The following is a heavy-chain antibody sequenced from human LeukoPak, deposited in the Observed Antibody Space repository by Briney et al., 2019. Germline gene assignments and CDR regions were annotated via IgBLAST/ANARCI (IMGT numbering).Heavy chain of an antibody. V-gene: IGHV3-64*01. CDR1: GFTFSSYA. J-gene: IGHJ4*02. CDR2: ISSNGGST. Sequence: PGGSLRLSCAASGFTFSSYAMHWVRQAPGKGLEYVSAISSNGGSTYYAYSVKGRFTISRDNSKNTLYLQMGSLRAEDMAVYYCARYSSSFDYWGQGTLVTVSS. CDR3: ARYSSSFDY. D-gene: IGHD6-13*01.